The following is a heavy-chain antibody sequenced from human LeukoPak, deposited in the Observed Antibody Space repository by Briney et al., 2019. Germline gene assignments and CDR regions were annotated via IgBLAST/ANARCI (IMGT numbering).Heavy chain of an antibody. CDR2: ISAYNGNT. Sequence: ASVKVSCEASGYTFTSYGISWVRQAPGQGLEWMGWISAYNGNTNYAQKIQGRVTMTTDTSTSTAYMELRSLRSDDTAVYYCARTSDSSSWYDLDYWGQGTLVTVSS. J-gene: IGHJ4*02. CDR3: ARTSDSSSWYDLDY. D-gene: IGHD6-13*01. V-gene: IGHV1-18*01. CDR1: GYTFTSYG.